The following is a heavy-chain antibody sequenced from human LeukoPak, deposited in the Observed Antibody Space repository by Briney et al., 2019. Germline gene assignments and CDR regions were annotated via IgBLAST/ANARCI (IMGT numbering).Heavy chain of an antibody. D-gene: IGHD3-22*01. CDR3: PDSTGYN. CDR2: ISDSGGKT. Sequence: PGGSLRLSCVASGFTFSSYAMSWVRQAPGKGLEWVSAISDSGGKTYYADSVKGRFTISRDNSKNTLYLQMNSLRAEDTAVYYFPDSTGYNWGQGTLVTVSS. V-gene: IGHV3-23*01. CDR1: GFTFSSYA. J-gene: IGHJ4*02.